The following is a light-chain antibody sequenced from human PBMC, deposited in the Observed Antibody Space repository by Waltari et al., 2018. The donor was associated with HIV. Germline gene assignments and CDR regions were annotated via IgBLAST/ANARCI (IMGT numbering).Light chain of an antibody. CDR2: FDS. CDR1: NIGSKS. J-gene: IGLJ2*01. CDR3: QLWDTKSVHPGAV. V-gene: IGLV3-21*04. Sequence: SYLLTQPPSVSVAPGQTARITCEGNNIGSKSVHWYQQKPGQAPVLVIYFDSARPSGIPERFSGSNSGNTATLTIIRVESGDEADYHCQLWDTKSVHPGAVFGGGTKLTVL.